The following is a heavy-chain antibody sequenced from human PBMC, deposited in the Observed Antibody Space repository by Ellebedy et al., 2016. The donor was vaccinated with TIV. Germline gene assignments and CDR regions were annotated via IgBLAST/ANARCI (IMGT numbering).Heavy chain of an antibody. CDR2: IYPGDSDT. Sequence: GESLKISCKASGNSFIRSWIGWVRQMPGKGLEWMGIIYPGDSDTRYSPSFQGQVTISADKSITTAYLQWSGLKASDTAMYYCATDSYGVGLGAFDIWGQGTMVTVSS. J-gene: IGHJ3*02. CDR3: ATDSYGVGLGAFDI. D-gene: IGHD3-16*01. V-gene: IGHV5-51*01. CDR1: GNSFIRSW.